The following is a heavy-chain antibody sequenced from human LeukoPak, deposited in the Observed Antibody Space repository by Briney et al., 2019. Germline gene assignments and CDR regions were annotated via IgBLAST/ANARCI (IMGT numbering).Heavy chain of an antibody. CDR2: ITTSDGNT. J-gene: IGHJ4*02. D-gene: IGHD1-26*01. V-gene: IGHV3-23*01. Sequence: PGGSLRLSCAASGFTFSSYTMSWVRQAPGKGLEWVSTITTSDGNTYYADSVKGRFTISRDNSKNMVYLEMNSLRAEDTAVYYCARGAGSIGTFDYWGQGTLVTVSS. CDR3: ARGAGSIGTFDY. CDR1: GFTFSSYT.